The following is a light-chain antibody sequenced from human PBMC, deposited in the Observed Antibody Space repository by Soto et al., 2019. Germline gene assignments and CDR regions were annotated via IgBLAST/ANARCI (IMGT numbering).Light chain of an antibody. CDR2: DAS. CDR3: QQYRNWPLT. Sequence: EIVWTQSPGTLSLSPGERPTLACRASQTVRNTYLAWYQQQPGQAPRLLIYDASTRATCIPARVSGSGSLTEFTLTINSLQSEDFPVYYCQQYRNWPLTFGGGTKVDI. J-gene: IGKJ4*01. CDR1: QTVRNTY. V-gene: IGKV3-15*01.